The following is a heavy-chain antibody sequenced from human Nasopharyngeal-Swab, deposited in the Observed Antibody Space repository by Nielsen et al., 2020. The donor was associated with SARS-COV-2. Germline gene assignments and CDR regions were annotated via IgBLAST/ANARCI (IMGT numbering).Heavy chain of an antibody. V-gene: IGHV1-3*01. CDR3: ARGRTYYDFWSGYSSRGAFDY. CDR2: INAGNGNT. Sequence: WVRQAPGQRLEWMGWINAGNGNTKYSQKFQGRVTITRDTSASTAYMELSSLRSEDTAVYYCARGRTYYDFWSGYSSRGAFDYWGQGTLVTVSS. D-gene: IGHD3-3*01. J-gene: IGHJ4*02.